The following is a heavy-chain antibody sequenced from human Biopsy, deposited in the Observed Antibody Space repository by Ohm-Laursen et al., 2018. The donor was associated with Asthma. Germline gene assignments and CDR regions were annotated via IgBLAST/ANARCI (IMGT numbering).Heavy chain of an antibody. V-gene: IGHV1-69*13. CDR1: GDSFSNYA. Sequence: GASVKVSCKASGDSFSNYAISWVRQAPGQGLEWMGGIIPIFGTANYAQKFQGRVTITADESTSTAYMELSSLRSEDTAVYYCARTYYDFLTGQVNDAFALWGQGTMVTVSS. CDR3: ARTYYDFLTGQVNDAFAL. D-gene: IGHD3-9*01. CDR2: IIPIFGTA. J-gene: IGHJ3*01.